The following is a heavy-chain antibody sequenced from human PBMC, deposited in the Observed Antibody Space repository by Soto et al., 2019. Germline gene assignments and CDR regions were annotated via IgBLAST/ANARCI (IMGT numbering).Heavy chain of an antibody. CDR3: ARNRGDTPNYYYMDV. V-gene: IGHV4-31*11. J-gene: IGHJ6*03. Sequence: QVQLQESGPGLVKPSQTLSLTCAVSGGSITTPGHYWSWIRQHPGEGLEWLGSTSYSGFSYYNPSLQSRITISLDTSKNQFSLQLTSVTAADTAISFCARNRGDTPNYYYMDVWGRGTTVAVSS. CDR2: TSYSGFS. CDR1: GGSITTPGHY. D-gene: IGHD3-10*01.